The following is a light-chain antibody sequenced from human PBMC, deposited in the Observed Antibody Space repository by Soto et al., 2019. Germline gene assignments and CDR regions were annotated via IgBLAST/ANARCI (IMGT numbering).Light chain of an antibody. Sequence: AIRMTQSPSSFSASTGDRVTITCRASQGISSYLAWYQQKPGKAPKLLIYAASTLQSGVPSRFSGSGSGTDVTLTISCLQSEECATYYCQQYYSYPRTFGQGTKVEIK. CDR3: QQYYSYPRT. CDR1: QGISSY. J-gene: IGKJ1*01. CDR2: AAS. V-gene: IGKV1-8*01.